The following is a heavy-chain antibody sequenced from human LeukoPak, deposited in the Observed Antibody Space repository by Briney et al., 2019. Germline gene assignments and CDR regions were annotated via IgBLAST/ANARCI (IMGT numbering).Heavy chain of an antibody. Sequence: AGGALRVSCAAPGFTFSGYDMHWVRHATGQGVRCILAIGTASDTYYPGSVRGRVAISRENAKNSVYLQMNSLRAGDTAVYYCARGGFYDGSGRYFDYWGQETLVTVSS. J-gene: IGHJ4*02. V-gene: IGHV3-13*01. D-gene: IGHD3-10*01. CDR2: IGTASDT. CDR3: ARGGFYDGSGRYFDY. CDR1: GFTFSGYD.